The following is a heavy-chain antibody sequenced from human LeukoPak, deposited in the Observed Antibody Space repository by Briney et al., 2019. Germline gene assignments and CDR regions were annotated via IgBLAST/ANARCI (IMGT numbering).Heavy chain of an antibody. CDR3: ARVSWFPGTSYYYMDV. CDR2: IHHSGTT. D-gene: IGHD1-1*01. Sequence: PSETLSLTCTVSGGSISSYYWSWIRQSPGKGLVWIGYIHHSGTTNYNPSLKSRVTISVDTSKNQFSLKLTSVTAADTAVYYCARVSWFPGTSYYYMDVWGKGTTVTVSS. CDR1: GGSISSYY. V-gene: IGHV4-59*01. J-gene: IGHJ6*03.